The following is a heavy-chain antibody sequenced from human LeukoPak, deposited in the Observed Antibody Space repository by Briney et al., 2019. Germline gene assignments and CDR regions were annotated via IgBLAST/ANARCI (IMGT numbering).Heavy chain of an antibody. CDR3: ARDLGGSGSYWPPYMDV. J-gene: IGHJ6*03. D-gene: IGHD3-10*01. CDR2: IKQEGSEK. V-gene: IGHV3-7*01. CDR1: GFTFSSYW. Sequence: GGSLRLSCAASGFTFSSYWMSWVRQAPGKGLEWVANIKQEGSEKYYVDSVKGRFTISRDNAKNSLYLQMNSLRAEDTAVYYCARDLGGSGSYWPPYMDVWGKGTTVTVSS.